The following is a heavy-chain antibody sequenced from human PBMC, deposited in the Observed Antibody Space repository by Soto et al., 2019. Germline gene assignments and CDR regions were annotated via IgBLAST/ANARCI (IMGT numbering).Heavy chain of an antibody. Sequence: GGSLRLSCAASGFTFISYGIHFFRQAPCKGLEWVAVISYDGSNKYYADSVKGRFTISRDNSKNTLYLQMNSLRAEDTAVYYCAKSMGAMAAVDYWGQGTLVTVSS. V-gene: IGHV3-30*18. D-gene: IGHD1-26*01. CDR3: AKSMGAMAAVDY. CDR1: GFTFISYG. CDR2: ISYDGSNK. J-gene: IGHJ4*02.